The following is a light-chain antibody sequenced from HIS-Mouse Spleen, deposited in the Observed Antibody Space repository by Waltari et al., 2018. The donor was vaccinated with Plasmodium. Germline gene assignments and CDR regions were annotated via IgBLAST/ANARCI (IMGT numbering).Light chain of an antibody. CDR2: GAS. CDR3: QQYNNWPAWT. CDR1: QSVSSN. J-gene: IGKJ1*01. Sequence: EIVLTPSPATLSVSPGERATLSCRASQSVSSNLDCYQQKPGQAPRLLIYGASTRATGIPARFSGSGSGTEFTLTISSLQSEDFAVYYCQQYNNWPAWTFGQGTKVEIK. V-gene: IGKV3-15*01.